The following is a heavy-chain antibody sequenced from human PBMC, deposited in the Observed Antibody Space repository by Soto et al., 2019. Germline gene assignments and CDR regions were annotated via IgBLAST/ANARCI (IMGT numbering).Heavy chain of an antibody. CDR1: GFTFSSYA. J-gene: IGHJ6*02. CDR3: ARSKVPSDYYYGMDV. D-gene: IGHD2-2*01. V-gene: IGHV3-30-3*01. CDR2: ISYDGSNK. Sequence: GGSLRLSCAASGFTFSSYAMHWVRQAPGKGLEWVSVISYDGSNKYHAESVKGRFTISRDNSKSTLYLQMNSLRAKDTTVYYCARSKVPSDYYYGMDVWGQGTTVTVSS.